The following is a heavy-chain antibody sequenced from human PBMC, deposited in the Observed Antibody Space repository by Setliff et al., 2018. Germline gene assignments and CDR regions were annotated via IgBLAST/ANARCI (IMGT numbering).Heavy chain of an antibody. Sequence: SVKVSCKASGATFSSYGISWVRQAPGQGLEWMGGTIPMFGTTEYAQKFQGRLTIITDESTNTAFMQLSSLRSDDTAVYYCVREGVDSRSSTDYRYYMDVWGNGTTVTVSS. CDR2: TIPMFGTT. D-gene: IGHD3-22*01. J-gene: IGHJ6*03. CDR1: GATFSSYG. V-gene: IGHV1-69*05. CDR3: VREGVDSRSSTDYRYYMDV.